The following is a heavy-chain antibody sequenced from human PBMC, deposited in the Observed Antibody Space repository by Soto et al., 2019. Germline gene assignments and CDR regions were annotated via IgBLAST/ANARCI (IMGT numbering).Heavy chain of an antibody. V-gene: IGHV3-9*01. CDR3: AKDRKGSSGRYDLDH. CDR1: GFTFDDYV. Sequence: EVQLVESGGGLAQPGRSLRLSCAASGFTFDDYVMHWVRQAPGKGLEWVASISWNSGTIAYADSVKGRFTISRDNAKNSLFLQMNSLRPEDTARYYCAKDRKGSSGRYDLDHWGQGTLVTVSS. D-gene: IGHD6-19*01. J-gene: IGHJ4*02. CDR2: ISWNSGTI.